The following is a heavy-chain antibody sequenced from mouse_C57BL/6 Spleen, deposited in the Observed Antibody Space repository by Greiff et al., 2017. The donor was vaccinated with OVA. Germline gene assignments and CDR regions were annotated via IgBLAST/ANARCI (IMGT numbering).Heavy chain of an antibody. D-gene: IGHD2-3*01. CDR2: ISSGSSTI. CDR1: GFTFSDYG. Sequence: DVKLVESGGGLVKPGGSLKLSCAASGFTFSDYGMHWVRQAPEKGLEWVAYISSGSSTIYYADTVKGRFTISRDNAKNTLFLQMTSLRSEDTAMYYCATNYDGYFDYWGQGTTLTVSS. CDR3: ATNYDGYFDY. J-gene: IGHJ2*01. V-gene: IGHV5-17*01.